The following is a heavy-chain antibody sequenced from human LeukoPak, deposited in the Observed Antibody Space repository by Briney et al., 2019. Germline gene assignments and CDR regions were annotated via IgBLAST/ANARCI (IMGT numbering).Heavy chain of an antibody. CDR1: GLTFSSYG. J-gene: IGHJ4*02. CDR2: ISYDGSKK. CDR3: ARAQADYYYAY. V-gene: IGHV3-30*19. D-gene: IGHD5-12*01. Sequence: PGGSLRLSCAASGLTFSSYGMHWVRKAPGKGLEWVAVISYDGSKKYYADSVKGRFTISRDNSKNTLYLQMNSLRAEDTAVYYCARAQADYYYAYWGQGTLVTVSS.